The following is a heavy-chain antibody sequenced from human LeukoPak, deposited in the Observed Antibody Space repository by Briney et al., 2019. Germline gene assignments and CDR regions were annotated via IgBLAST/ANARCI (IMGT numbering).Heavy chain of an antibody. V-gene: IGHV3-21*01. D-gene: IGHD1-26*01. CDR2: ISSSSSYI. Sequence: GGSLRLSCAASGFTFSSYSMNWVRQAPGKGLEWVSSISSSSSYIYYADSVKGRFTISRDNAKNSLYLQMNSLRAEDTAVYYCARGSGSYARSAAFDIWGQGTMVTVSS. CDR3: ARGSGSYARSAAFDI. CDR1: GFTFSSYS. J-gene: IGHJ3*02.